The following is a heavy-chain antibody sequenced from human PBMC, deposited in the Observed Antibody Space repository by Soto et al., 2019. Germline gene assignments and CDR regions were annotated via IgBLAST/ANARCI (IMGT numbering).Heavy chain of an antibody. D-gene: IGHD3-22*01. V-gene: IGHV3-30-3*01. CDR2: ISYDGSNK. Sequence: QVQLVESGGGVVQPGRSLRLSCAASGFNVSSYAMHWVRQAPAKGLEWVAVISYDGSNKYYADSVKGRFTISRDNSKNTLYLQMNSLRAEDTAVYYCARCITMIVVVITGFDYWGQGTLVTVSS. J-gene: IGHJ4*02. CDR3: ARCITMIVVVITGFDY. CDR1: GFNVSSYA.